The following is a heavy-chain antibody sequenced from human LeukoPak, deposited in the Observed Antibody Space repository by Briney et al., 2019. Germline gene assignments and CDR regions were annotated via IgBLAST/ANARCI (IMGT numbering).Heavy chain of an antibody. D-gene: IGHD6-13*01. Sequence: ASVKVSCKASGYTFTGYYMHWVRQAPGQGLEWMGWINPNSGGTNYAQKFQGRVTMTRDTSISTAYMELSRLRSDDTAVYYCAILPGYSSSSVDYWGQGTLVTVSS. CDR3: AILPGYSSSSVDY. CDR1: GYTFTGYY. J-gene: IGHJ4*02. V-gene: IGHV1-2*02. CDR2: INPNSGGT.